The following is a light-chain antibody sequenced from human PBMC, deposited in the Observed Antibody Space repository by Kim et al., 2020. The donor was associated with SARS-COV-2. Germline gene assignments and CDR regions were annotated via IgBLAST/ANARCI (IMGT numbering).Light chain of an antibody. Sequence: EIVLTQSPGTVSLSPGERVTLSCRASQTIDMNFLAWYQQKPGQAPRLLFYGTITRATGIPDRFRGRGSGTDFTLTISRLEPEDFAIYYCQQYETSSWTFGQGTKVDIK. CDR1: QTIDMNF. V-gene: IGKV3-20*01. CDR3: QQYETSSWT. J-gene: IGKJ1*01. CDR2: GTI.